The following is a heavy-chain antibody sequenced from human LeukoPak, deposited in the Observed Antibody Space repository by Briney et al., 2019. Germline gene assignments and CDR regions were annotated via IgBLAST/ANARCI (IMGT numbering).Heavy chain of an antibody. V-gene: IGHV1-46*01. CDR3: ARDTGVSSYYCDY. Sequence: ASVKVSRKASGYTFTSYGISWVRQAPGQGLEWMGIINPSGGSTSYARKFQGRVTMTRDTSASSVYMELSSLRSEDTAVYYCARDTGVSSYYCDYWGQGTLVTVFS. CDR1: GYTFTSYG. D-gene: IGHD3-10*01. CDR2: INPSGGST. J-gene: IGHJ4*02.